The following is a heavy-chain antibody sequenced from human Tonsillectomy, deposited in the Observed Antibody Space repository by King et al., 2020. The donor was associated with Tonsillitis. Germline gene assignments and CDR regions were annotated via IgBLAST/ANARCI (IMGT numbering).Heavy chain of an antibody. Sequence: QLQESGPGLVKPSETLSLTCGVSGGSIGTYFWSWIRQPPGKGLEWIGYIYYSGSTTYNPTLKSRVAISVDTSKNQFSLRLSSVTAADTAVYYCARVYNSGWFLGFDYWGQGSLVTVSS. CDR2: IYYSGST. CDR1: GGSIGTYF. D-gene: IGHD6-19*01. J-gene: IGHJ4*02. CDR3: ARVYNSGWFLGFDY. V-gene: IGHV4-59*01.